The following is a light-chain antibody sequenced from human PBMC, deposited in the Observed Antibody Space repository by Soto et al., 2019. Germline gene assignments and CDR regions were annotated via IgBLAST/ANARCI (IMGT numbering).Light chain of an antibody. J-gene: IGKJ4*01. V-gene: IGKV1-9*01. Sequence: DIQLTQSPSFLSASVGDRVTITCRASQGISSYLAWYQQKPGKAPKLLIYAASTLQSGVPSRFSGSGSGTEFTLTISSLQPEDFATDYCQQLNSYPPFFGGGTKVEIK. CDR1: QGISSY. CDR2: AAS. CDR3: QQLNSYPPF.